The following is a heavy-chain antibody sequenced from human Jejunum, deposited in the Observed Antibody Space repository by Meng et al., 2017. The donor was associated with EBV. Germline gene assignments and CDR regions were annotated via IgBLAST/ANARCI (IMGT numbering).Heavy chain of an antibody. D-gene: IGHD2-15*01. Sequence: QVQLVQSGAEVKEPWAAVKVSCKASGYTFTNYGVSWVRQAPGQGLEWMGWISAYNGNTDYAQKLQGRVTMTTDTPTSTAYMELRSLRSDDTAVYYCTILSHCDGGICYSYDYWGQGTLVTVSS. CDR1: GYTFTNYG. J-gene: IGHJ4*02. CDR2: ISAYNGNT. V-gene: IGHV1-18*01. CDR3: TILSHCDGGICYSYDY.